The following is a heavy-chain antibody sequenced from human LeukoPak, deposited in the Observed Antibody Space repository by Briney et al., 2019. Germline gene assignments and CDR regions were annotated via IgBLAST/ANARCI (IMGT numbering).Heavy chain of an antibody. V-gene: IGHV1-8*01. CDR2: MIPISGNT. CDR1: GYTFTSYD. Sequence: ASVKVSCKASGYTFTSYDINWVRQATGQGLEWMGWMIPISGNTGYAQKFQGRVTMTRNTSTSTAYMWLCSLRSEDTAVSYCAKGSHYGDYDDPWGQGTLVTVSS. D-gene: IGHD4-17*01. CDR3: AKGSHYGDYDDP. J-gene: IGHJ5*02.